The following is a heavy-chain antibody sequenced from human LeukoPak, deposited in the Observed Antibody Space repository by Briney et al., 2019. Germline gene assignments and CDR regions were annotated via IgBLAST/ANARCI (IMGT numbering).Heavy chain of an antibody. J-gene: IGHJ4*02. Sequence: PGGSLRLSCAASGFTFDDYAIYWVRPDPGKGLVWVSLISGDGGSIYYADSVKGRFTISRDNSKNSLYLQMNSLRTEDTALYYCAKEDYSSSWYALDYWGQGTLVTVSS. V-gene: IGHV3-43*02. D-gene: IGHD6-13*01. CDR2: ISGDGGSI. CDR3: AKEDYSSSWYALDY. CDR1: GFTFDDYA.